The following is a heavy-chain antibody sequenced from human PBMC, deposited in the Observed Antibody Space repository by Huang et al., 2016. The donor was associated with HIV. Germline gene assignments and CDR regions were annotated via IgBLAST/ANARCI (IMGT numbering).Heavy chain of an antibody. D-gene: IGHD3-3*01. V-gene: IGHV1-3*01. J-gene: IGHJ4*02. CDR1: GYTFSSHA. CDR3: ARDPLDIRRHFDF. Sequence: QVQLVQSGAEVKKPGTSVKVSCKTSGYTFSSHALHWLRQAPGQRPEWMGWINGGNGDTKYSQKCHGRVTITSDTSANIGYMELNSLLSEDTAVYYCARDPLDIRRHFDFWGQGSLVTVSS. CDR2: INGGNGDT.